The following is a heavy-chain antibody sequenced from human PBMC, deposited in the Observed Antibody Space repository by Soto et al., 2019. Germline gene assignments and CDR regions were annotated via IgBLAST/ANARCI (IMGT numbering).Heavy chain of an antibody. CDR3: AKDLFISLIGIKTPGIAVAGTSMYV. V-gene: IGHV3-23*01. CDR1: GFTFSSYA. D-gene: IGHD6-19*01. Sequence: EVQLLESGGGLVQPGGSLRLSCAASGFTFSSYAMSWVRQAPGKGLEWVSAISGSGGSTYYADSVKGRFTISRDTSKSTLYLQMNSLRAEDTAVYYCAKDLFISLIGIKTPGIAVAGTSMYVWGQGTLVTVSS. CDR2: ISGSGGST. J-gene: IGHJ4*02.